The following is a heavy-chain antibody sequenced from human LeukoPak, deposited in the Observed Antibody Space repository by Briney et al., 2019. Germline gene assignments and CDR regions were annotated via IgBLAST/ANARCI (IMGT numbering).Heavy chain of an antibody. J-gene: IGHJ4*02. CDR1: GGSISSYY. CDR3: ARHVNDYGDYAPFDY. D-gene: IGHD4-17*01. CDR2: IYYSGST. V-gene: IGHV4-59*08. Sequence: SETLSLTCTVSGGSISSYYWSWIRQPPGKGLEWIGYIYYSGSTNYNPSLKSRVTISVDTSKNQFSLKLSSVTAADTAVYYCARHVNDYGDYAPFDYWGQGTLVTVSS.